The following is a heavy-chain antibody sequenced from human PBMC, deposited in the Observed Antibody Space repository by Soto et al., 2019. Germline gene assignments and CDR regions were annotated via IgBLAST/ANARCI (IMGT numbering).Heavy chain of an antibody. D-gene: IGHD2-2*01. CDR1: GGTFSSYT. J-gene: IGHJ4*02. Sequence: QVQLVQSGAEVKKPGSSVKVSCKASGGTFSSYTISWVRQAPGQGLEWMGRIIPILGIANYAQKFQGRVTITADKSTSTAYMELSSLRSEDTAVYYCARDQRPGDCSSTSCYVLDYWGQGTLVTVSS. CDR2: IIPILGIA. V-gene: IGHV1-69*08. CDR3: ARDQRPGDCSSTSCYVLDY.